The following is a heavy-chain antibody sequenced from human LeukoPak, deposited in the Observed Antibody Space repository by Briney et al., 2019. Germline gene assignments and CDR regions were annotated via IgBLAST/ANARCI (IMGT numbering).Heavy chain of an antibody. CDR3: ARGAILGYCSSTSCYRGRHFDY. CDR1: GGSFSGYY. Sequence: SETLSLTCAVYGGSFSGYYWSWIRQPPGKGLEWIGEINHSGGTNYNPSLKSRVTISVDTSKNQFSLKLSSVTAADTAVYYCARGAILGYCSSTSCYRGRHFDYWGQGTLVTVSS. CDR2: INHSGGT. D-gene: IGHD2-2*02. J-gene: IGHJ4*02. V-gene: IGHV4-34*01.